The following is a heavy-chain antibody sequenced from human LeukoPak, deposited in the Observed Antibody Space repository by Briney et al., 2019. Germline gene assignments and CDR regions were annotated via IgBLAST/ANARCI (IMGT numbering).Heavy chain of an antibody. CDR2: MNPNSGNT. D-gene: IGHD1-26*01. CDR3: ARQAVGATHNWFDP. V-gene: IGHV1-8*01. J-gene: IGHJ5*02. Sequence: ASVKVSCKASGYTFTSYDINWVRQATGQGLEWMGWMNPNSGNTGYALKFQGRVTMTRNTSISTAYMELSSLRSEDTAVYYCARQAVGATHNWFDPWGQGTLVTVSS. CDR1: GYTFTSYD.